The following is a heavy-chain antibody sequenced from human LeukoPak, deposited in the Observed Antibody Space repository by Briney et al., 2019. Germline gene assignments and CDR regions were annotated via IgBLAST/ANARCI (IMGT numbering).Heavy chain of an antibody. V-gene: IGHV1-2*02. CDR1: GYTFTGYY. Sequence: ASVKVSCKASGYTFTGYYMHWVRQAPGLGLEWMGWINPNSGGTNYAQKFQGRVTMTRDTSISTAYMELSRLRSDDTAVYYCARDRPVTGTPPNWFDPWGQGTLVTVSS. D-gene: IGHD1-1*01. CDR2: INPNSGGT. CDR3: ARDRPVTGTPPNWFDP. J-gene: IGHJ5*02.